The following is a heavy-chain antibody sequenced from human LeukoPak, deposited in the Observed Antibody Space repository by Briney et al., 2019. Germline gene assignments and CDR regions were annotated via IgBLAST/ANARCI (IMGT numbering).Heavy chain of an antibody. V-gene: IGHV4-4*07. D-gene: IGHD2-2*01. CDR2: IYTSGST. Sequence: KPSETLSLTCTVSGGSISSYYWSWIRQPAGKGLEWIGRIYTSGSTNYNPSLKSRVTMPVDTSKNQFSLKLSSVTAADTAVYYCARDRMVVVVPAELGALGMHYYMDVWGKGTTVTVSS. CDR3: ARDRMVVVVPAELGALGMHYYMDV. CDR1: GGSISSYY. J-gene: IGHJ6*03.